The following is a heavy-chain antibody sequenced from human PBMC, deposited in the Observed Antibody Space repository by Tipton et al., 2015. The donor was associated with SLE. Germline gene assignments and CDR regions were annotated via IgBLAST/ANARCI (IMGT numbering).Heavy chain of an antibody. J-gene: IGHJ3*02. CDR1: GFTFSSSP. Sequence: SLRLSCAASGFTFSSSPMHWVRQAPGRGLEFVSAITSNGGGTYYAHSVEGRFIISRDNSKNTLYLQMGSLSAEDMAVYYCARRADAFDIWGQGTMVTVSS. V-gene: IGHV3-64*01. CDR3: ARRADAFDI. CDR2: ITSNGGGT.